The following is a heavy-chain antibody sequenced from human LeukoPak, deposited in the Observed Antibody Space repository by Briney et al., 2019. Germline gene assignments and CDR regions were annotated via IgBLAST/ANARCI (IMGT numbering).Heavy chain of an antibody. CDR3: AREKSYGSMSGNHMDV. Sequence: PGGSLRLSCTASGFTFSTNSMNWVRQAPGKGLEWVSVIYSGGATYYADSVKDRFTISRDNSKNTLYLQMNSVRAEDTAVYYCAREKSYGSMSGNHMDVWGKGTTVIVSS. V-gene: IGHV3-66*01. CDR1: GFTFSTNS. CDR2: IYSGGAT. J-gene: IGHJ6*03. D-gene: IGHD3-10*01.